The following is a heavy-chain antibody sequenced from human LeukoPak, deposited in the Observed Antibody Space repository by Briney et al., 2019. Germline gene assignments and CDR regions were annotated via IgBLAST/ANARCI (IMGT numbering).Heavy chain of an antibody. V-gene: IGHV4-31*03. CDR3: ARTFLWFGELLSWFDP. J-gene: IGHJ5*02. Sequence: SETLSLTCTVSGGSISSGGYYWSWIRQHPGKGLEWIGYIYYSGSTYYNPSLKSRVTISVDTSKNQFSLKLSSVTAADTAVYYCARTFLWFGELLSWFDPWGQGTLVTVSS. CDR2: IYYSGST. D-gene: IGHD3-10*01. CDR1: GGSISSGGYY.